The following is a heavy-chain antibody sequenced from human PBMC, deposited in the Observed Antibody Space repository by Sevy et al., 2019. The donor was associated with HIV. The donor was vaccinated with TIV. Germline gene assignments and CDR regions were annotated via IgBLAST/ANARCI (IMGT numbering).Heavy chain of an antibody. D-gene: IGHD1-20*01. J-gene: IGHJ5*02. Sequence: GGSLRLSCVASGFTLNSYAMSWVRQAPAKGLEWISDISGTGARTNYADSVVGRFTISRDNSKNTLYLQMNSLRAEDTAIYYCARDGYNWIPFDRWGQGTLVTVSS. V-gene: IGHV3-23*01. CDR3: ARDGYNWIPFDR. CDR1: GFTLNSYA. CDR2: ISGTGART.